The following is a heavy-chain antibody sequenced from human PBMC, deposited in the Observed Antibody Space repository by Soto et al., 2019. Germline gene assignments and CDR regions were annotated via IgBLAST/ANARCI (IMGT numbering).Heavy chain of an antibody. CDR2: ISGSGGST. Sequence: EVQLLESGGGLVQPGGSLRLSCAASGFTFSSYAMRWVRQAPGKGLELVSAISGSGGSTYYADSVKGRFTISRDNSKNTLYLQMNSLRAEDTAVYYCANASGWFGQFDYWGQGTLVTVSS. D-gene: IGHD3-10*01. CDR3: ANASGWFGQFDY. J-gene: IGHJ4*02. V-gene: IGHV3-23*01. CDR1: GFTFSSYA.